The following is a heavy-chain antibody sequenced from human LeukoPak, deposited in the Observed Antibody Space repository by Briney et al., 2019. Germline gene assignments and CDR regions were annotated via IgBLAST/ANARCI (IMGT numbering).Heavy chain of an antibody. CDR3: AKTPRMYYFDTSGYYYFDY. Sequence: GGSLRLSCAASGFTFSSYAMSWVRQAPGKGLEWVSAISGSGGSTYYADSVKGRFTISRDNSKNTLYLQMHSLRAEDTAVYYCAKTPRMYYFDTSGYYYFDYWGQGTLVTVSS. J-gene: IGHJ4*02. CDR1: GFTFSSYA. V-gene: IGHV3-23*01. CDR2: ISGSGGST. D-gene: IGHD3-22*01.